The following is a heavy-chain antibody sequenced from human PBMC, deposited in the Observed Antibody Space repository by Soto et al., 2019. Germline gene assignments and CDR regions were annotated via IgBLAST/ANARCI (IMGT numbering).Heavy chain of an antibody. Sequence: SCPTLVNPTETLTLTCTVSGFSLSNARMGVNWIRQPPGKALELRAHIFSDDGKSYSTSLKSRLTLSKDTSKSQVVLTMTNMDPVDTATYYCARIRYYYDSSGYYLDPFDYWGQGTLVTVSS. J-gene: IGHJ4*02. CDR2: IFSDDGK. V-gene: IGHV2-26*01. CDR3: ARIRYYYDSSGYYLDPFDY. CDR1: GFSLSNARMG. D-gene: IGHD3-22*01.